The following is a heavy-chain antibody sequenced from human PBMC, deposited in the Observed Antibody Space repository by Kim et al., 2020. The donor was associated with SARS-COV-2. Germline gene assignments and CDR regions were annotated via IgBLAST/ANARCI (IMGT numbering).Heavy chain of an antibody. J-gene: IGHJ4*02. CDR3: ARRVEMATIIPAFDY. V-gene: IGHV3-21*01. Sequence: DSVKGRVTISRDNAKNSLYLQMNSLRAEDTAVYYCARRVEMATIIPAFDYWGQGTLVTVSS. D-gene: IGHD5-12*01.